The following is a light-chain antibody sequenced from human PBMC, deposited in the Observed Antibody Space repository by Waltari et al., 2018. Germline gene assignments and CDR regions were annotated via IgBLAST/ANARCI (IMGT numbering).Light chain of an antibody. V-gene: IGLV4-69*01. Sequence: QLVLTQSPSASASLGASVKLTCTLSSGHSTSAIPWHQQQPEKGPRFLMKLKSDGSHSKGDGVPDRFSGSSSGAERYLTISSLQSEDEADYYCQTWGTGIHVFGTGTKVTVL. CDR1: SGHSTSA. CDR3: QTWGTGIHV. J-gene: IGLJ1*01. CDR2: LKSDGSH.